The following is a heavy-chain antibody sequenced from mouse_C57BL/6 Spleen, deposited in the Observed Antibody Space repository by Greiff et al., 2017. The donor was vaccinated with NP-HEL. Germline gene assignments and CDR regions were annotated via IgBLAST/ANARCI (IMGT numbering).Heavy chain of an antibody. CDR3: AREKSSTTVVEGAWFAY. CDR2: IYPRSGNT. J-gene: IGHJ3*01. Sequence: QVQLQQSGAELARPGASVKLSCKASGYTFTSYGISWVKQRTGQGLEWIGEIYPRSGNTYYNEKFKGKATLTADKSSSTAYMELRSLTSEDSAVYFCAREKSSTTVVEGAWFAYWGQGTLVTVSA. CDR1: GYTFTSYG. V-gene: IGHV1-81*01. D-gene: IGHD1-1*01.